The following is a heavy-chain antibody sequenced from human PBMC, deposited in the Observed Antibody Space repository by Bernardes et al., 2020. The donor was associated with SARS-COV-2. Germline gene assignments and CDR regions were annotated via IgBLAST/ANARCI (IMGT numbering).Heavy chain of an antibody. CDR1: GGSISSYY. CDR2: IYYSGST. J-gene: IGHJ3*02. V-gene: IGHV4-59*08. CDR3: ARLANDAFDI. Sequence: SSTLSLTCSVSGGSISSYYWSWIRQPPGKGLEWIAYIYYSGSTNYNPSLKSRVTISLDTPKNQVSLKLSSVTAADTAVYYCARLANDAFDIWGQGTMVTVSS.